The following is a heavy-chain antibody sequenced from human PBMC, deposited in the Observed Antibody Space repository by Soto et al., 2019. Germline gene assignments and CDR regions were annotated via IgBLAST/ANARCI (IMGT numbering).Heavy chain of an antibody. CDR2: ISVDGRGT. CDR3: ARRSSNDFWSGYYPGAYYYYMDV. CDR1: GFTLSDYW. D-gene: IGHD3-3*01. V-gene: IGHV3-74*03. Sequence: GGSLRLSCAASGFTLSDYWMHWVRQVPGKGLLWVSRISVDGRGTTYADSVKGRFTISRDNAKNTLYLQMDTLRAEDTAVYYCARRSSNDFWSGYYPGAYYYYMDVWGKGTTVTVSS. J-gene: IGHJ6*03.